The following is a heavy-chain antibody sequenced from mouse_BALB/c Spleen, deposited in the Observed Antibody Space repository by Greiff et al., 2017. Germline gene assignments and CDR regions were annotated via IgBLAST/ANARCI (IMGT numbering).Heavy chain of an antibody. V-gene: IGHV1-55*01. CDR3: ARGWDWFAY. Sequence: QVQLKQPGAELVKPGTSVKLSCKASGYNFTSYWINWVKLRPGQGLEWIGDIYPGSGSTNYNEKFKSKATLTVDTSSSTAYMQLSSLASEDSALYYCARGWDWFAYWGQGTLVTVSA. CDR2: IYPGSGST. D-gene: IGHD4-1*01. CDR1: GYNFTSYW. J-gene: IGHJ3*01.